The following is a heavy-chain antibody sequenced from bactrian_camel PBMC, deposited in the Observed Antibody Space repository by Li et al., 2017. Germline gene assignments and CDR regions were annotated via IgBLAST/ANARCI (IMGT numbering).Heavy chain of an antibody. V-gene: IGHV3S54*01. CDR1: GATWNIYS. J-gene: IGHJ4*01. Sequence: QVQLVESGGGSVQVGGSLRVSCTASGATWNIYSMGWFRQAPGEERERVARIDNDGTNIYYADSVKGRFTISQDNAKNTLYLQMNSLKSEDTALYYCATTGFDFWGQGTQVTVS. D-gene: IGHD5*01. CDR2: IDNDGTNI. CDR3: ATTGFDF.